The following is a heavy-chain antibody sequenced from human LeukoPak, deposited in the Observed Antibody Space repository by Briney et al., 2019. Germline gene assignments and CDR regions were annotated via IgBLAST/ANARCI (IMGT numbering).Heavy chain of an antibody. J-gene: IGHJ4*02. D-gene: IGHD6-19*01. CDR3: ARHRGIAVANYYFDY. Sequence: GGSLRLSCAASGFTFSSYAMSWVRQAPGKGREWVSSISSSSSYIYYADSVKGRFTISRDNAKNSLYLQMNSLRAEDTAVYYCARHRGIAVANYYFDYWGQGTLVTVSA. V-gene: IGHV3-21*01. CDR1: GFTFSSYA. CDR2: ISSSSSYI.